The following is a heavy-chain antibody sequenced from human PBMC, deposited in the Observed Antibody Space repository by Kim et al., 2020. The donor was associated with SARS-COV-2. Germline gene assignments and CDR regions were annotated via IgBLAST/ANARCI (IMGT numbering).Heavy chain of an antibody. D-gene: IGHD3-10*01. J-gene: IGHJ4*02. Sequence: VKGRFTISGDHSKNTLYLQMSSLRAEDTAVYYCVKDYSYYYGSGSYFDYWGQGTLVTVSS. CDR3: VKDYSYYYGSGSYFDY. V-gene: IGHV3-64D*09.